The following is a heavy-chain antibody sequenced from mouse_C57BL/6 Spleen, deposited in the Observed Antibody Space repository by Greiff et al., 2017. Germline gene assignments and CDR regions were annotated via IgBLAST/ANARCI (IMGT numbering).Heavy chain of an antibody. V-gene: IGHV5-9*01. Sequence: EVQVVESGGGLVKPGGSLKLSCAASGFTFSSYTMSWVRQTPEKRLEWVATISGGGGNTYYPDSVKGRFTISRDKAKNTLYLQMRSLRSEDTALFYCARHVGYYFVYWGQGTTLTVSS. CDR2: ISGGGGNT. J-gene: IGHJ2*01. CDR1: GFTFSSYT. D-gene: IGHD3-1*01. CDR3: ARHVGYYFVY.